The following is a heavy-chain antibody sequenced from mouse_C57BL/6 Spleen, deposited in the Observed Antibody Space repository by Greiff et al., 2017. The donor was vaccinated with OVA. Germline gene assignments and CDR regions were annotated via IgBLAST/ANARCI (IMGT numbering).Heavy chain of an antibody. CDR2: IDPETGGT. Sequence: QVQLKQSGAELVRPGASVTLSCKASGYTFTDYEMHWVKQTPVHGLEWIGAIDPETGGTAYNQKFKGKAILTADKSSSTAYMGLRSLTSEDSAVYYCTRRSQLGYFDVWGTGTTVTVSS. V-gene: IGHV1-15*01. D-gene: IGHD4-1*02. CDR3: TRRSQLGYFDV. J-gene: IGHJ1*03. CDR1: GYTFTDYE.